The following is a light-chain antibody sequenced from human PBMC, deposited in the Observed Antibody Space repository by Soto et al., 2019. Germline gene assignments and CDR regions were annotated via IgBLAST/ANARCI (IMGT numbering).Light chain of an antibody. CDR2: HAS. CDR3: QQRNNWPLT. CDR1: RSLSSDY. Sequence: IVLMQSPDTLSLSPGERATLSCRASRSLSSDYLAWYQQKPGQAPRLLFYHASRRATGTPDRFSVSGSGTDFTLTISRLEPGDFAVYYCQQRNNWPLTFGGGTKVDIK. J-gene: IGKJ4*02. V-gene: IGKV3D-20*02.